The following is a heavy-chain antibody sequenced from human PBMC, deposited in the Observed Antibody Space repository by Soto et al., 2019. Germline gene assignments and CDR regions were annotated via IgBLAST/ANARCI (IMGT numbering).Heavy chain of an antibody. CDR3: ASSDIVATITYGFDY. CDR2: IYYSGST. CDR1: GGSISSYY. D-gene: IGHD5-12*01. Sequence: SETLSLTCTVSGGSISSYYWSWIRQPPGKGLEWIGYIYYSGSTNYNPSLKSRVTISVDTSKNQFSLKLSSVTAADTAVYYCASSDIVATITYGFDYWGQGTLVTVSS. V-gene: IGHV4-59*01. J-gene: IGHJ4*02.